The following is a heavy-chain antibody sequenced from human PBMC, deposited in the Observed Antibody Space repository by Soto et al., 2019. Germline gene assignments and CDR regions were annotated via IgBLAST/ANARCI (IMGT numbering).Heavy chain of an antibody. CDR2: ISAYNGNT. D-gene: IGHD1-26*01. Sequence: QVQLVQSGAEVKKPGASVKVSCKASGYTFTSYGISWVRQAPGQGLEWMGWISAYNGNTNYAQKLQGRVTMTTDTSTRTAYRELSRLRSDDTAVYDCARKARELILPQNWGQGTLVTVSS. V-gene: IGHV1-18*01. CDR1: GYTFTSYG. J-gene: IGHJ4*02. CDR3: ARKARELILPQN.